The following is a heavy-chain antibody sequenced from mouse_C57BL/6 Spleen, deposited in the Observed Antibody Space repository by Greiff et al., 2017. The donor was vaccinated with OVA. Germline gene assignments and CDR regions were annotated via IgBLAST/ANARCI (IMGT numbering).Heavy chain of an antibody. D-gene: IGHD1-1*01. J-gene: IGHJ1*03. Sequence: EVNLVESEGGLVQPGSSMKLSCTASGFTFSDYYMAWVRQVPEKGLEWVANINYDGSSTYYLDSLKSRFIISRDNAKNILYLQMSSLKSEDTATYYCAREKTTVPRYFDVWGTGTTVTVSS. V-gene: IGHV5-16*01. CDR2: INYDGSST. CDR1: GFTFSDYY. CDR3: AREKTTVPRYFDV.